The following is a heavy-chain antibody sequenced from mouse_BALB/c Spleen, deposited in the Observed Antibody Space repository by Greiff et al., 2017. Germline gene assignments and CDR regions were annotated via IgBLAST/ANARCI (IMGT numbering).Heavy chain of an antibody. J-gene: IGHJ4*01. Sequence: EVQRVESGPGLVKPSQSLSLTCTVTGYSITSDYAWNWIRQFPGNKLEWMGYISYSGSTSYNPSLKSRISITRDTSKNQFFLQLNSVTTEDTATYYCAREGNDYDGGYAMDYWGQGTSVTVSS. CDR3: AREGNDYDGGYAMDY. CDR1: GYSITSDYA. V-gene: IGHV3-2*02. CDR2: ISYSGST. D-gene: IGHD2-4*01.